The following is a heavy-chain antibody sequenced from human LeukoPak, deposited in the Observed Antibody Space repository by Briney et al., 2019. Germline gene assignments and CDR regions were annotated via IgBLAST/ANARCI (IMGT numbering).Heavy chain of an antibody. CDR1: GFTFSSYA. CDR2: ISGSGGST. J-gene: IGHJ4*02. D-gene: IGHD2-15*01. CDR3: AKGRDYCSGGSCYWNDY. V-gene: IGHV3-23*01. Sequence: GGFLRLSCAASGFTFSSYAMSWVRQAPGKGLEWVSAISGSGGSTYYADSVKGGFTISRDNSKNTLYLQMNSLRAEDTAVYYCAKGRDYCSGGSCYWNDYWGQGTLVTVSS.